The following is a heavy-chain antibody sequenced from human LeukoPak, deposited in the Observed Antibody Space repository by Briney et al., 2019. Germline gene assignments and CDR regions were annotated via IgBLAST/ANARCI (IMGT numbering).Heavy chain of an antibody. J-gene: IGHJ6*02. V-gene: IGHV3-7*01. Sequence: GGSLRLSCAASGFTFSSYWMSWVRQAPGKGLEWVANIKQDGSEKYYVDSVKGRFTISRDNAKNSLYLQMNSLRAEDTAVYYCARGLLYYYGSGSTSYYYGMDVWGQGTTVTVSS. CDR3: ARGLLYYYGSGSTSYYYGMDV. CDR2: IKQDGSEK. CDR1: GFTFSSYW. D-gene: IGHD3-10*01.